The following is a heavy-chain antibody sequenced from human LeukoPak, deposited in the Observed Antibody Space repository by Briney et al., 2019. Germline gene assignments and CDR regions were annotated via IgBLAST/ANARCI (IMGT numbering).Heavy chain of an antibody. J-gene: IGHJ3*02. V-gene: IGHV4-39*01. CDR1: GGSISSSSYY. CDR3: ARPLGVTIFGVVTYKDAFDI. D-gene: IGHD3-3*01. CDR2: IYYSGST. Sequence: SETLSLTCTVSGGSISSSSYYWGWIRQPPGKGLERIGSIYYSGSTYYNPSLKSRVTISVDTSKNQFSLKLSSVTAADTAVYYCARPLGVTIFGVVTYKDAFDIWGQGTMVTVSS.